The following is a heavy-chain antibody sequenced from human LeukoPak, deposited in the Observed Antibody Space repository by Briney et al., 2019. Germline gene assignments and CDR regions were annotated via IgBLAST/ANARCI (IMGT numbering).Heavy chain of an antibody. J-gene: IGHJ6*02. CDR2: IYSGGST. Sequence: GGSLRLSCAASGFTVSSNYMSWVRQAPEKGLEWVSVIYSGGSTYYADSVKGRFTISRHNSKNTLYLQMNSLRAEDTAVYYCARGGPVVTAMPYYHGMDVWGQGTTVTVSS. V-gene: IGHV3-53*04. D-gene: IGHD2-21*02. CDR3: ARGGPVVTAMPYYHGMDV. CDR1: GFTVSSNY.